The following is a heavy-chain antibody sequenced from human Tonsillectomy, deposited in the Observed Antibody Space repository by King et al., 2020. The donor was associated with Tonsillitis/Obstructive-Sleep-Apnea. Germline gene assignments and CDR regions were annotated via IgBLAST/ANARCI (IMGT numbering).Heavy chain of an antibody. CDR2: ISSSGSTI. CDR3: ARAWELLALSEVWNFDY. J-gene: IGHJ4*02. V-gene: IGHV3-48*03. D-gene: IGHD1-26*01. CDR1: GFTFSSYE. Sequence: VQLVESGGGLVQPGGSLRLSCAASGFTFSSYEMNWVRQAPGKGLEWVSYISSSGSTIYYADSVKGRFAISRDNAKNSLYLQMNSLRAEDTAVYYCARAWELLALSEVWNFDYWGQGTLATVSP.